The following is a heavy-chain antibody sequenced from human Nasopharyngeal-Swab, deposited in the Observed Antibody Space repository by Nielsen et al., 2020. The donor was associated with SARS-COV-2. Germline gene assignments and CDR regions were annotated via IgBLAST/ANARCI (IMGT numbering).Heavy chain of an antibody. CDR2: IYSSGGT. CDR3: ATHSGTYVRMDV. D-gene: IGHD3-10*01. J-gene: IGHJ6*04. Sequence: SQTLSLTCAVSGGSISSSSHYWGWIRQPPGKGLEWIGSIYSSGGTYYNPSLKSRVTISVDTSESQFSLRLSSVTAADTAVYYCATHSGTYVRMDVWGKGTTVTVSS. V-gene: IGHV4-39*01. CDR1: GGSISSSSHY.